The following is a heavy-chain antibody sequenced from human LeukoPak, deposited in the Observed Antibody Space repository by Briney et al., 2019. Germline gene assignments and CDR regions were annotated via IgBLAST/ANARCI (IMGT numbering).Heavy chain of an antibody. D-gene: IGHD3-10*01. V-gene: IGHV1-2*02. CDR3: ARGDMARGLYYMDV. J-gene: IGHJ6*03. CDR2: VNPNSGGT. Sequence: ASVKVSCKASGYTFIGYYVHWVRQSPGQGLEWMGWVNPNSGGTDYAQKFQGRITMTRETSISTDYMELNSLRSDDTAVYYCARGDMARGLYYMDVWGRGTTVTVSS. CDR1: GYTFIGYY.